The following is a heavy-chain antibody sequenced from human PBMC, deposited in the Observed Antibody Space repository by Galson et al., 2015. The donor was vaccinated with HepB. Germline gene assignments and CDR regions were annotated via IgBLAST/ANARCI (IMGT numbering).Heavy chain of an antibody. V-gene: IGHV7-4-1*02. J-gene: IGHJ2*01. Sequence: SVKVSCKASRYTFTNYAMNWVRQAPGQGLEWMGWINTNTGDPTYAQGFTGRFVFSVDTSVSTAYLQISSLKAEDTAVYYCAREASGSLWFGKRSQHWYFDLWGRGTLVTVSS. CDR3: AREASGSLWFGKRSQHWYFDL. CDR1: RYTFTNYA. CDR2: INTNTGDP. D-gene: IGHD3-10*01.